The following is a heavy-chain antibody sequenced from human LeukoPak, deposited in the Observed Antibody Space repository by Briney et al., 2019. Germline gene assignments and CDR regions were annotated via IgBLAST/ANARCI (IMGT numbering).Heavy chain of an antibody. D-gene: IGHD1/OR15-1a*01. J-gene: IGHJ4*01. Sequence: GGSLRLSCAASGFTFGSYAMGWVRQAPGKGLEWVGDISYDGGYQSYAVSVRGRFTISRDNSKNTLFLQMNSLRPEDAAVYYCATESSLNNWGHGTLVTVSS. CDR1: GFTFGSYA. CDR2: ISYDGGYQ. CDR3: ATESSLNN. V-gene: IGHV3-30*04.